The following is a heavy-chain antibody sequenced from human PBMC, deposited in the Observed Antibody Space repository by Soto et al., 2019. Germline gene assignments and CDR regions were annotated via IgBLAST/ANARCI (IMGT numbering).Heavy chain of an antibody. CDR2: IYYSGST. CDR3: ARHVGPYYIGV. CDR1: GGSISRYY. V-gene: IGHV4-59*08. J-gene: IGHJ6*03. Sequence: SETLSLTCTVSGGSISRYYWSWIRQPPGKGLEWIGYIYYSGSTNYNPSLKSRVTISVDTSKNQFSLQLGSVTAADPAVYCCARHVGPYYIGVWGKGTTVTVPS.